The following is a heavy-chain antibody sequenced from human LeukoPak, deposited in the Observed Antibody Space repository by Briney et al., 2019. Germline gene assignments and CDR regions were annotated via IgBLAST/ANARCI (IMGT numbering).Heavy chain of an antibody. Sequence: GGSLRLSCAASGFTFSSYGMHWVRQAPGKGLELVAVIWYDGSNKYYADSVKGRFTISRDNSKNTLYLQMNSLRAEDTAVYYCARDRGYYDSSGYYPNWFDPWGQGTLVTVSS. V-gene: IGHV3-33*01. D-gene: IGHD3-22*01. CDR1: GFTFSSYG. CDR3: ARDRGYYDSSGYYPNWFDP. CDR2: IWYDGSNK. J-gene: IGHJ5*02.